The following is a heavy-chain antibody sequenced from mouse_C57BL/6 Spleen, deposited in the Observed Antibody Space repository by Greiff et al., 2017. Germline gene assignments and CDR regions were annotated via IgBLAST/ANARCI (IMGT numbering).Heavy chain of an antibody. CDR2: IHPNSGST. CDR1: GYTFTSYW. V-gene: IGHV1-64*01. D-gene: IGHD2-2*01. J-gene: IGHJ2*01. CDR3: ARYGLWLRRGFDY. Sequence: QVQLQQPGAELVKPGASVKLSCKASGYTFTSYWMHWVKQRPGQGLEWIGMIHPNSGSTNYNEKFKSKATLTVDKSSSTSYMQLSSLTSEDSAVYYCARYGLWLRRGFDYWGQGTTLTVSS.